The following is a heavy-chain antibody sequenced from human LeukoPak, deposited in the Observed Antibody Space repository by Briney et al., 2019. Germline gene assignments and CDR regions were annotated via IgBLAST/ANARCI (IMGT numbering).Heavy chain of an antibody. CDR3: AKDRWLQGYFDY. Sequence: GGSLRLSCAASGFTFSSYGIHWVRQAPGKGLEWVAVISYDGSNKYYADSVKGRFTISRDNSKNTLYLQMNSLRAEDTAVYYCAKDRWLQGYFDYWGQGTLVTVSS. CDR1: GFTFSSYG. J-gene: IGHJ4*02. V-gene: IGHV3-30*18. CDR2: ISYDGSNK. D-gene: IGHD5-24*01.